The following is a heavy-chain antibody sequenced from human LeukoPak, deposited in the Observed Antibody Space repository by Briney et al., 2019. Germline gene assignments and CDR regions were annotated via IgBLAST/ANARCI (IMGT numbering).Heavy chain of an antibody. Sequence: GGSLRLSCAASGFTFSSHGMHWVRQAPGKGLEWVAFIRYDESNKYYADSVKGRFTISRDNPKNTLFLQMNSLRAEDTAVYYCARRSIAARPLYYYYYMDVWGKGTTVSVSS. CDR2: IRYDESNK. CDR3: ARRSIAARPLYYYYYMDV. CDR1: GFTFSSHG. D-gene: IGHD6-6*01. J-gene: IGHJ6*03. V-gene: IGHV3-30*02.